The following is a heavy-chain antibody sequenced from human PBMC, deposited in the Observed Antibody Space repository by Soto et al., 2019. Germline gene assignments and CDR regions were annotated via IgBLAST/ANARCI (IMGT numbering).Heavy chain of an antibody. D-gene: IGHD3-22*01. CDR1: GFTFSSYA. Sequence: GGSLRLSCAASGFTFSSYAMSWARQAPGKGLEWVSAISGSGGSTYYADSVKGRFTISRDNSKNTLYLQMNSLRAEDTAVYYCAKGDYYDSSGYLFDYWGQGTLVTVSA. J-gene: IGHJ4*02. V-gene: IGHV3-23*01. CDR2: ISGSGGST. CDR3: AKGDYYDSSGYLFDY.